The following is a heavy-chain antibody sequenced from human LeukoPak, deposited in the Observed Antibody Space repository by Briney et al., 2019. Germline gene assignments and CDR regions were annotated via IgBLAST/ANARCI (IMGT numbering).Heavy chain of an antibody. CDR2: INHSGST. V-gene: IGHV4-34*01. J-gene: IGHJ5*02. CDR3: TRADVENWFDP. Sequence: SETLSLTCAVYGGSFSGYYWSWIRQPPGKGLEWIGEINHSGSTNYSPSLKSRVTISVDTSNNQFSLKLSSVTAADTAVYYCTRADVENWFDPWGQGTLVTVSS. D-gene: IGHD5-24*01. CDR1: GGSFSGYY.